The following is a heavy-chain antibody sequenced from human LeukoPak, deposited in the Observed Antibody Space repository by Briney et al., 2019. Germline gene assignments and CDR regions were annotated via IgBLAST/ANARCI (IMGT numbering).Heavy chain of an antibody. CDR2: IYPGDSDT. D-gene: IGHD3-22*01. V-gene: IGHV5-51*01. J-gene: IGHJ6*02. Sequence: GESLQISCKGSGYSFTSYWIGWVRQMPGKGLEGMGIIYPGDSDTRYSPSFQGQVTISADKSISAAYLQWSSLKASDTAMYYCARLRVVITPYYYYYYGMDVWGQGTTVTVSS. CDR3: ARLRVVITPYYYYYYGMDV. CDR1: GYSFTSYW.